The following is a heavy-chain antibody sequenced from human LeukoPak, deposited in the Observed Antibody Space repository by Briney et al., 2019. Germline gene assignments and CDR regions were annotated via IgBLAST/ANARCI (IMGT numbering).Heavy chain of an antibody. V-gene: IGHV3-15*01. J-gene: IGHJ4*02. CDR3: TARNFDY. CDR2: IKNKPDGGTT. CDR1: GFDFSGFY. Sequence: PGGSLKLSCAAPGFDFSGFYMHWVRQAPGKGLEWVGRIKNKPDGGTTDYAAPVKDRFTISRDDSKTTLYMQMNSLETEDTAVYYCTARNFDYWGQGTLVTVSS.